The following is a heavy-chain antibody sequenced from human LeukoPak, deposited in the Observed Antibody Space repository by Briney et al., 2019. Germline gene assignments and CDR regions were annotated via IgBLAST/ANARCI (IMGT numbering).Heavy chain of an antibody. Sequence: PAGGSLRLSCAASGFTFSSYAVSWVRQAPGKGLEWVSAISSSGGSTYYADSVKGRFTISRDNSKNTLYLQMNSLRAEDTAVYYCAKESGWFGELFDYWGQGTLVTVSS. CDR3: AKESGWFGELFDY. V-gene: IGHV3-23*01. J-gene: IGHJ4*02. CDR1: GFTFSSYA. D-gene: IGHD3-10*01. CDR2: ISSSGGST.